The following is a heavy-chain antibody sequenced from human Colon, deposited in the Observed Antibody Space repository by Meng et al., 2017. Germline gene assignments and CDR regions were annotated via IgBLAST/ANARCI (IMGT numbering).Heavy chain of an antibody. CDR1: GGSVSSPSYY. V-gene: IGHV4-61*03. D-gene: IGHD1-26*01. Sequence: VELPGSGPSLGRPPEHLSLTCTLSGGSVSSPSYYWSWIWQTPGKGLEWIGYVYYTGSANYNPSLKSRVTISVDTSKNHFSLNLTSVTAADTAVYYCARGRGSYSSIDFWGQGTLVTVSS. CDR3: ARGRGSYSSIDF. J-gene: IGHJ4*02. CDR2: VYYTGSA.